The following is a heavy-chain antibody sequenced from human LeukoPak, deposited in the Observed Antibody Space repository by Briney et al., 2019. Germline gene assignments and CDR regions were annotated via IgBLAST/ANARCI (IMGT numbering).Heavy chain of an antibody. CDR3: ARRYYYGSGSYYNDPFYYFDY. V-gene: IGHV3-23*01. D-gene: IGHD3-10*01. J-gene: IGHJ4*02. Sequence: GGSLRLSCAASGFTISNYWMHWVRQAPGKGLEWVSAISGSGGSTYYADSVKGRFTISRDNSKNTLYLQMNSLRAEDTAVYYCARRYYYGSGSYYNDPFYYFDYWGQGTLVTVSS. CDR1: GFTISNYW. CDR2: ISGSGGST.